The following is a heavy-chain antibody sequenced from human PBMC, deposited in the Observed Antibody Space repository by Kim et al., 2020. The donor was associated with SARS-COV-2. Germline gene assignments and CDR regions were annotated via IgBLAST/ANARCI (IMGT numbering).Heavy chain of an antibody. D-gene: IGHD2-15*01. Sequence: GGSLRLSCAASGFTFSDYYMSWIRQAPGKGLEWVSYISSSSSYTNYADSVKGRFTISRDNAKNSLYLQMNSLRAEDTAVYYCASAAYYCSGGSCYYNYWGQGTLVTVSS. V-gene: IGHV3-11*06. CDR2: ISSSSSYT. J-gene: IGHJ4*02. CDR3: ASAAYYCSGGSCYYNY. CDR1: GFTFSDYY.